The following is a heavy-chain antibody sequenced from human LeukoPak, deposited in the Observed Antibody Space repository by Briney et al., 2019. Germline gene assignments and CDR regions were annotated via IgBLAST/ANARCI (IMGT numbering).Heavy chain of an antibody. V-gene: IGHV3-74*01. CDR3: ARSGGLGFDY. J-gene: IGHJ4*02. Sequence: PGGSLRLSCAAPRFTFSTYWMHWVRQAPGKGLVWVSRINSDGSSTNYADSVNGRFTISRDNAKNTLYLQMNSLRAEDTAVYYCARSGGLGFDYWGQGTLVTVSS. CDR1: RFTFSTYW. CDR2: INSDGSST. D-gene: IGHD3-16*01.